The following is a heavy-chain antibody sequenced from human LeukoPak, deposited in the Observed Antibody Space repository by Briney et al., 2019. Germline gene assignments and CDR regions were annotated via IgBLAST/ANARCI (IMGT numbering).Heavy chain of an antibody. Sequence: TSETLSLTCAVYGVSFSGYYWSWIRQPPGKGLEWIGEINHSGSTNYNPSLKSRVTISVDTSKNQFSLKLSSVTAADTAVYYCARGEQLVRSTWFWRTPRSNNSSHNWFDPWGQGTLVTVSS. V-gene: IGHV4-34*01. J-gene: IGHJ5*02. CDR2: INHSGST. D-gene: IGHD6-13*01. CDR1: GVSFSGYY. CDR3: ARGEQLVRSTWFWRTPRSNNSSHNWFDP.